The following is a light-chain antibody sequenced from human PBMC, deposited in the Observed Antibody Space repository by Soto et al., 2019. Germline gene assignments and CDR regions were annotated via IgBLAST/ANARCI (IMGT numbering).Light chain of an antibody. CDR1: SSDVGGYNY. CDR3: SAYAGNHIV. V-gene: IGLV2-8*02. J-gene: IGLJ1*01. Sequence: QSALTQPPSASRSPGQSVTISCTGTSSDVGGYNYVSWYQQHPGKAPKLMIYDVSKRPSGVPDRFSGSKSGNTASLTVSGLQAEDEADYYCSAYAGNHIVFGTGTKLTVL. CDR2: DVS.